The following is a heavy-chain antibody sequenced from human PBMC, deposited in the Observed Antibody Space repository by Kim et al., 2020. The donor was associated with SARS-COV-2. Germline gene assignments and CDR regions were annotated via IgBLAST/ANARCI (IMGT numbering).Heavy chain of an antibody. CDR1: GGSISSYY. V-gene: IGHV4-59*01. J-gene: IGHJ6*02. CDR2: IYYSGST. CDR3: ARDGSIAASPYYYGMDV. Sequence: SETLSLTCTVSGGSISSYYWSWIRQPPGKGLEWIGYIYYSGSTNYNPSLKSRVTISVDTSKNQFSLKLSSVTAADTAVYYCARDGSIAASPYYYGMDVWGQGTTVTVSS. D-gene: IGHD6-6*01.